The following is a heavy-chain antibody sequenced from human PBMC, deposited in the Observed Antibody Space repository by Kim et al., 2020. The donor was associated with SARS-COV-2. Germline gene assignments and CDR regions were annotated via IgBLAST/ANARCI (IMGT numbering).Heavy chain of an antibody. J-gene: IGHJ6*02. D-gene: IGHD5-12*01. V-gene: IGHV4-34*01. CDR3: ARTQRGRTYYAMDV. Sequence: YNPSLKRRVTISADTSKNQFSLKLSSVTAADTAVYYCARTQRGRTYYAMDVWGQGTTVTVSS.